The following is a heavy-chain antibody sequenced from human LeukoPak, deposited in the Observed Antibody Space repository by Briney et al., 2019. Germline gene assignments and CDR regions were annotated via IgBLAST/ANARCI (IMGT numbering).Heavy chain of an antibody. CDR1: GDSVSSNSAA. V-gene: IGHV6-1*01. CDR3: ARDRGMAVAGPGYFDY. CDR2: TYYRSKWYN. J-gene: IGHJ4*02. Sequence: SQTLSLTCAISGDSVSSNSAAWNWIRQSPSRGLEWLGRTYYRSKWYNDYAVSVKSRITINPDTSKSQFSLQLNSVTPEDTAVYYCARDRGMAVAGPGYFDYWGQGTLVTVSS. D-gene: IGHD6-19*01.